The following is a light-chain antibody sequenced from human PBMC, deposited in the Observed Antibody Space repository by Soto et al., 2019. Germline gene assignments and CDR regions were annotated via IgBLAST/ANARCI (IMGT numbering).Light chain of an antibody. V-gene: IGKV3-15*01. CDR2: AAS. Sequence: EIVMTQSPATLSVSPGERATLSCRASQSVSYNVAWYQHKPGQPPRLLIYAASTRSSGIPARFSGRGSGTEFTLTITSLQSEDFAVYYCQQYNNWHPLTFGGGTKVDIK. CDR1: QSVSYN. J-gene: IGKJ4*01. CDR3: QQYNNWHPLT.